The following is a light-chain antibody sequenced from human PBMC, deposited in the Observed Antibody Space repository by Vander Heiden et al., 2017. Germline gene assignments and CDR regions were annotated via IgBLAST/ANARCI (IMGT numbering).Light chain of an antibody. CDR3: HHDGPSPYT. CDR1: QSVSDNQ. V-gene: IGKV3-20*01. Sequence: MLLTQSPGTLSLSPGGRATLSCRPSQSVSDNQLAWYQQKPGQAPRLLMYGVTNRATGTPDRVSGCGSGTDFTLIISRLEPEDFAVYFCHHDGPSPYTFGQGTKLEIK. J-gene: IGKJ2*01. CDR2: GVT.